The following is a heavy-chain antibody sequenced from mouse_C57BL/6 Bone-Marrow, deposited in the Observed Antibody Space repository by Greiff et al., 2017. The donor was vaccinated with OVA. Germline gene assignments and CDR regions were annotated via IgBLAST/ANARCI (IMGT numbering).Heavy chain of an antibody. D-gene: IGHD1-1*01. CDR2: INPSNGGP. J-gene: IGHJ4*01. CDR1: GYTFTSYW. CDR3: AQKPSFYYDGTSRWRDYAMDD. V-gene: IGHV1-53*01. Sequence: VQLQQPGTELVKPGASVKLSCKASGYTFTSYWMHWVKQRPGQGLEWIGNINPSNGGPNYNEQFQSKATLTVDKSSSTAYMQLSSLTSEDSAVYYCAQKPSFYYDGTSRWRDYAMDDWGQGTSVTVSS.